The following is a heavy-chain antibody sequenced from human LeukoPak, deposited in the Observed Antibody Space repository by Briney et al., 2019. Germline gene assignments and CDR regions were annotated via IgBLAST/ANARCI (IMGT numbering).Heavy chain of an antibody. V-gene: IGHV1-46*01. Sequence: ASVKVSCKASGYTFTSYYMHWVRQPPGQGLEWMGIISPIDGSTSYAQKFQGRVTMTRDMSTSTDYMELSSLRSEDTATYYCARIQLYHGDFDSWGQGTLVTVSS. CDR1: GYTFTSYY. CDR3: ARIQLYHGDFDS. J-gene: IGHJ4*02. D-gene: IGHD1-1*01. CDR2: ISPIDGST.